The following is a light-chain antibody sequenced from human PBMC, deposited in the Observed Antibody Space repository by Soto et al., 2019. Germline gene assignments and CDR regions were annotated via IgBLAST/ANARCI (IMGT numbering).Light chain of an antibody. CDR3: QHYVTSLTT. V-gene: IGKV3-20*01. CDR1: QSVTSNY. J-gene: IGKJ1*01. CDR2: GAS. Sequence: EILLTQSPGTLATSPGERATLSCGASQSVTSNYLAWYQQKPGEAPRLLIFGASIRVTGIPDRFIGSGSGTDFTLTISRLEPEDFAVYYCQHYVTSLTTFGQGTKVDIK.